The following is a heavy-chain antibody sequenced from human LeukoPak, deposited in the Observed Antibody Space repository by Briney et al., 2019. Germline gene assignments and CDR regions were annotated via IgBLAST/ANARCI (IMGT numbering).Heavy chain of an antibody. J-gene: IGHJ4*02. CDR3: AREVAVAGTYYFDY. CDR1: GGSISSSSYY. CDR2: IYYSGST. D-gene: IGHD6-19*01. Sequence: SETLSLTCTVSGGSISSSSYYWGWIRRPPGKGLEWIGSIYYSGSTYYNPSLKSRVTISVDTSKNQFSLKLSSVTAADTAVYYCAREVAVAGTYYFDYWGQGTLVTVSS. V-gene: IGHV4-39*02.